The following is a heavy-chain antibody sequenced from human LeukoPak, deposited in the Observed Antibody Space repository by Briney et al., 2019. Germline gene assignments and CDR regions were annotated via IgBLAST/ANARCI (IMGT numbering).Heavy chain of an antibody. Sequence: GRSLRLSCTASGFTFSGYAMHWVRQAPGKGLEWVAVISYDGSNKYYADSVKGRFTISRDNSKNTLYLQMNSLRAEDTAVYYCARDLAVAGTGCCDPWGEGTLVTVSS. CDR1: GFTFSGYA. V-gene: IGHV3-30*04. J-gene: IGHJ5*02. CDR3: ARDLAVAGTGCCDP. D-gene: IGHD6-19*01. CDR2: ISYDGSNK.